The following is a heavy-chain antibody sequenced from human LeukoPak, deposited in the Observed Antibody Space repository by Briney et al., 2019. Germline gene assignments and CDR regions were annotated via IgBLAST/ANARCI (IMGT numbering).Heavy chain of an antibody. V-gene: IGHV3-21*01. Sequence: SGGSLRLSCAASGFTFSSYSMNWVRQAPGKGLEWVSSISSSSSDIYYADSVKGRFTISRDNAKNSLYLQMNSLRAEDTAVYSCASGPYYDILTGYFPFDYWGQGTLVTVSS. D-gene: IGHD3-9*01. CDR2: ISSSSSDI. CDR3: ASGPYYDILTGYFPFDY. CDR1: GFTFSSYS. J-gene: IGHJ4*02.